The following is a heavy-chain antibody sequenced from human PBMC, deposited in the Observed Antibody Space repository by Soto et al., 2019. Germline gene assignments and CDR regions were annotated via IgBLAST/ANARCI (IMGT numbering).Heavy chain of an antibody. D-gene: IGHD4-17*01. CDR1: GYTFTSYG. CDR2: ISAYNGNT. V-gene: IGHV1-18*04. CDR3: ARQGKYGDYVTDYYGMDV. Sequence: QVQLVQSGAEVKKPGASVKVSCKASGYTFTSYGISWVRQAPGQGLEWMGWISAYNGNTNYAQKLQGRVTMTTDTSTSTAYMELRSLRSDDTAVDYWARQGKYGDYVTDYYGMDVWGQGTTVTVS. J-gene: IGHJ6*02.